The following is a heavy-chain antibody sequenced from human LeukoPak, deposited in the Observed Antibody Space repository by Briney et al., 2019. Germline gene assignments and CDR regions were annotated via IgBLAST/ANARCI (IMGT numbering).Heavy chain of an antibody. J-gene: IGHJ3*02. V-gene: IGHV4-59*01. Sequence: PSETLSLTCNVSGGSISDYYWNWIRQPPGKGLEWIGYINHSGNTKYNPSLKSRVSISSDTSKNNFSLRLSSVTAADTAVYYCAADYRDAFDIWGQGTMVTVSS. CDR2: INHSGNT. CDR1: GGSISDYY. D-gene: IGHD5-12*01. CDR3: AADYRDAFDI.